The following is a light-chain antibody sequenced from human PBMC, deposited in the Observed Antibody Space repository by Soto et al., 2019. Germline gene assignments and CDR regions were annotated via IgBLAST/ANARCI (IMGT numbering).Light chain of an antibody. CDR3: QSYDSSLSGCYV. CDR2: GNS. Sequence: QSVLTQPPSVSGAPGQRVTISCTGSSSNIGAGYDVHWYQQLPGTAPKLLIHGNSNRPSGVPDRFSGSKSGTSASLAITGLQAEDEADYYCQSYDSSLSGCYVFGTGTKVTVL. J-gene: IGLJ1*01. V-gene: IGLV1-40*01. CDR1: SSNIGAGYD.